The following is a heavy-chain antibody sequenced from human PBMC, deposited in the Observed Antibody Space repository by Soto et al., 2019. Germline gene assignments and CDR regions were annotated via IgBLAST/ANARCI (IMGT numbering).Heavy chain of an antibody. CDR3: ARGGGSAQLWFGELLPFDY. V-gene: IGHV3-11*05. CDR1: GFTFSDYY. CDR2: ISSSSSHT. Sequence: QVHLVESGGGLVKPGGSLRLSCAASGFTFSDYYMSWTRQAPGKGLEWVSHISSSSSHTNYADSVKGRFTISRDNAKNSRYLQMNSLRAEDTAVYYCARGGGSAQLWFGELLPFDYWGQGTLVTVSS. J-gene: IGHJ4*02. D-gene: IGHD3-10*01.